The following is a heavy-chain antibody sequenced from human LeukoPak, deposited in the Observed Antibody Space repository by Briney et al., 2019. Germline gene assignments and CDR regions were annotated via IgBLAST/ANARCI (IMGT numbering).Heavy chain of an antibody. V-gene: IGHV1-18*01. CDR2: ISAYNGNT. D-gene: IGHD3-22*01. CDR3: ARDRWYYDSSGYYRHDAFDI. Sequence: ASVKVSCKASGYTFTSYGISWVRQAPGQGLEWMGWISAYNGNTNYAQKLQGRVTMTTDTSTSTAYMELRSLRSDDTAVYYCARDRWYYDSSGYYRHDAFDIWGQGTTVTVSS. J-gene: IGHJ3*02. CDR1: GYTFTSYG.